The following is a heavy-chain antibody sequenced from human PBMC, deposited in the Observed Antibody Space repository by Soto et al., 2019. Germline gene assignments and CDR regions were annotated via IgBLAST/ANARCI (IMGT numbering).Heavy chain of an antibody. D-gene: IGHD3-10*01. CDR3: ARKDYYGSGIYYFDH. CDR2: INAANGDT. V-gene: IGHV1-3*01. J-gene: IGHJ4*02. Sequence: QVQLVQSGAEVKKPGASVKVSCKASGYTFRTYPMHWVHQAPGRGLEWMGWINAANGDTGYSRTFQDRVTISRDISASTAYMELSSLRSEDTAVYYCARKDYYGSGIYYFDHWGQGTLVTVSS. CDR1: GYTFRTYP.